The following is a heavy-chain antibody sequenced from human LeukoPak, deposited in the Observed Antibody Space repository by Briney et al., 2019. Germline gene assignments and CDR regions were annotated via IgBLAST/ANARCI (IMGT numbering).Heavy chain of an antibody. D-gene: IGHD3-3*01. CDR1: GGSISSYY. Sequence: SETLSLTCTVSGGSISSYYWSWIRQPPGKGLEWIGYLYYSGSTNYNPSLKSRVTISLDTSKNQFSLRLSSVTAADTAVYYCARGATIFGYMDVWGKGTTVTVSS. V-gene: IGHV4-59*12. CDR3: ARGATIFGYMDV. CDR2: LYYSGST. J-gene: IGHJ6*03.